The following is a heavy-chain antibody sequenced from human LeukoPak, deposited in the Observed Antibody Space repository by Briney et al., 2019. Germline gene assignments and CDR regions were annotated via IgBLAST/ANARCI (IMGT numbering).Heavy chain of an antibody. CDR3: ARANGDYNYYYYMDV. D-gene: IGHD4-17*01. V-gene: IGHV1-18*01. Sequence: ASVKVSCKASGYTFTSYGISWVRQAPGQGLERMGWISAYNGNTNYAQKLQGRVTMTTDASTSTAYMELRSLRSDDTAVYYCARANGDYNYYYYMDVWGKGTTVTISS. CDR1: GYTFTSYG. J-gene: IGHJ6*03. CDR2: ISAYNGNT.